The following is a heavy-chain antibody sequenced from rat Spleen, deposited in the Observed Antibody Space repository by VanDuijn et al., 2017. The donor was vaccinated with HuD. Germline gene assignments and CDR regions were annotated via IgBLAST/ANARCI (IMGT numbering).Heavy chain of an antibody. CDR3: ARWDYYSPRWYFDF. CDR2: INVAGST. J-gene: IGHJ1*01. Sequence: QLQESGPGLVKPSQSLSLTCSVTVYSIPSSYRWNWIRKFPGNKLEWLGYINVAGSTNYNPSLKSRISITRDTSKNQFFLQVNSVTTEDTATYFCARWDYYSPRWYFDFWGPGTMVTVSS. CDR1: VYSIPSSYR. D-gene: IGHD1-1*01. V-gene: IGHV3-3*01.